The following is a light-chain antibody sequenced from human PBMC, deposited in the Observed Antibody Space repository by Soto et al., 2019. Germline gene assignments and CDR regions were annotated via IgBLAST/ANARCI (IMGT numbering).Light chain of an antibody. Sequence: EIVLSQSPATLSLSPGERATLSCRASQSVSRSLAWFQQKPGQAPRLLIYDASNRATGIPARFSGSGSGTDFTLTISSLEPEDFALYYCQHRGNWPLTFGGGTKVDIK. CDR1: QSVSRS. J-gene: IGKJ4*01. V-gene: IGKV3-11*01. CDR3: QHRGNWPLT. CDR2: DAS.